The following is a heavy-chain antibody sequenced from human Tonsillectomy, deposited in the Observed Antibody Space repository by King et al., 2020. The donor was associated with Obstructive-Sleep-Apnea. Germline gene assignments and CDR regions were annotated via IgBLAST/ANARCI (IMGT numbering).Heavy chain of an antibody. CDR1: CVSISGYY. V-gene: IGHV4-4*07. D-gene: IGHD4-23*01. CDR2: IYISGRTSGSP. CDR3: ARQGDGGNFEDY. Sequence: QLQESGPGLVKPSETLFLICTGSCVSISGYYLMLIRQSAGKGLEWLARIYISGRTSGSPSPNPSLKSRVTMSADISKNQVSLALASVTAAATAGYYCARQGDGGNFEDYWGQGTLVTVSS. J-gene: IGHJ4*02.